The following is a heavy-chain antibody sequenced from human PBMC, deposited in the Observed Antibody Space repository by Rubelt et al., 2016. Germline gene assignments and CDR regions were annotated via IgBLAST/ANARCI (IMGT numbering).Heavy chain of an antibody. V-gene: IGHV4-39*01. CDR2: VYYSGST. CDR1: GGSISGSSYY. Sequence: QLQLQESGPGLVKPSETLSLTCTVSGGSISGSSYYWGWIRQPPGKGLEWIGNVYYSGSTYYNPSIKSRVTISLDTSKNQFSLKLGSVTAADTAVYFCARHASWSVRAFDIWGQGTMVTVSS. D-gene: IGHD4-17*01. CDR3: ARHASWSVRAFDI. J-gene: IGHJ3*02.